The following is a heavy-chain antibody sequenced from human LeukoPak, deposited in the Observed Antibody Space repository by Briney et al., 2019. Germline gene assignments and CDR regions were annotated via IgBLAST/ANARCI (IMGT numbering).Heavy chain of an antibody. CDR3: ARDAGSDWPLDY. Sequence: GGSLRLSCAASGFNFRGACGMAWVRQAPGKGLEWVATISGDAKNTHYADSMTGRFTISRDNSRNMLYLQIDRLTPEDTAVYYCARDAGSDWPLDYWGRGTLVTVAS. J-gene: IGHJ4*02. V-gene: IGHV3-23*01. CDR1: GFNFRGACG. D-gene: IGHD6-19*01. CDR2: ISGDAKNT.